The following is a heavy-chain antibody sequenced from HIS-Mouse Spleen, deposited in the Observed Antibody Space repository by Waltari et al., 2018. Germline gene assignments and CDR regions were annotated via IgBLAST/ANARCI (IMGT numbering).Heavy chain of an antibody. Sequence: QLQLQESGPGLVKPSETLSLTCTVSGGSISSSSYYWGWIRQPPGKGLEWIESIYYSGRTHYNPSLKSRVTISVDTSKNQFSLKLSSVTAADTAVYYCAREIPYSSSWYDWYFDLWGRGTLVTVSS. CDR3: AREIPYSSSWYDWYFDL. CDR1: GGSISSSSYY. CDR2: IYYSGRT. D-gene: IGHD6-13*01. V-gene: IGHV4-39*07. J-gene: IGHJ2*01.